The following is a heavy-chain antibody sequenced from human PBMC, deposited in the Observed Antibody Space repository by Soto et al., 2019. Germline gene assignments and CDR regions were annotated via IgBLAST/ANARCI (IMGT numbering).Heavy chain of an antibody. V-gene: IGHV3-48*01. CDR1: GFTFRNYG. Sequence: PGGSLRLSCAASGFTFRNYGMNWVRQAPGKGLEWVSYIGLGSSTKYYADSVEGRFTISRDNAKNSLYLQMNSLRAEDTAVYYCARERNTAMVFDHWGQGTLVTVSS. CDR2: IGLGSSTK. J-gene: IGHJ4*02. D-gene: IGHD5-18*01. CDR3: ARERNTAMVFDH.